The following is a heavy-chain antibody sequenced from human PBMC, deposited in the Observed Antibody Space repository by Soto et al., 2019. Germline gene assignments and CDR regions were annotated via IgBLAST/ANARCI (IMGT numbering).Heavy chain of an antibody. CDR2: ISYDGSNK. V-gene: IGHV3-30*09. Sequence: QVQLVESGGDVVQPGGSLRLSCAASGFTFSNYIFYWVRQAPGKGPEWVAAISYDGSNKQYADSVKGRFAISRDNPGNSVDQQMNSLRGDDTALYYCARGDPYYGMDVWGQGTTVTVSS. CDR3: ARGDPYYGMDV. J-gene: IGHJ6*02. CDR1: GFTFSNYI.